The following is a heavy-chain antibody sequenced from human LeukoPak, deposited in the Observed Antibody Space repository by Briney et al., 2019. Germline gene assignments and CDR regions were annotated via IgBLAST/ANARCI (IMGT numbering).Heavy chain of an antibody. CDR1: GFTFSSYG. V-gene: IGHV3-30*02. J-gene: IGHJ6*03. D-gene: IGHD3-10*01. CDR2: IRYDGSNK. CDR3: ARSGSGSYIYYYYYMDV. Sequence: PGGSLRLSCAASGFTFSSYGMHWVRQAPGKGLDWVAFIRYDGSNKYYADSVKGRFTISRDNSKNTLYLHVNSLRPEDTAVYYCARSGSGSYIYYYYYMDVWGKGTTVTVSS.